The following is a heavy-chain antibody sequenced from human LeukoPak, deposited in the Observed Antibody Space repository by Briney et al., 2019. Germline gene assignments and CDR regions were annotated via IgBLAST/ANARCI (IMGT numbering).Heavy chain of an antibody. CDR3: ARDKPVLD. D-gene: IGHD2-8*02. CDR1: GFTFSSYA. V-gene: IGHV3-30*04. Sequence: GGPLRLSCAASGFTFSSYAMHWVRQAPGKGLEWVAVISYDGSNKYYADSVKGRFTISRDSSKNTLYLEMNSLRAEDTAVYYCARDKPVLDWGQGTLVTVSS. CDR2: ISYDGSNK. J-gene: IGHJ4*02.